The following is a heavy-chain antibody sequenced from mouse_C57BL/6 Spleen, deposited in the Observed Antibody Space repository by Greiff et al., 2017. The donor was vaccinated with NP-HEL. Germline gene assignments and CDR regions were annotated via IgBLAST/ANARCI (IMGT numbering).Heavy chain of an antibody. CDR2: IHPNSGST. CDR1: GYTFTSYW. J-gene: IGHJ4*01. Sequence: QVQLKQPGAELVKPGASVKLSCKASGYTFTSYWMHWVKQRPGQGLEWIGMIHPNSGSTNYNEKFKSKATLTVDKSSSTAYMQLSSLTSEDSAVYYCASLYYGSSYDYAMDYWGQGTSVTVSS. D-gene: IGHD1-1*01. CDR3: ASLYYGSSYDYAMDY. V-gene: IGHV1-64*01.